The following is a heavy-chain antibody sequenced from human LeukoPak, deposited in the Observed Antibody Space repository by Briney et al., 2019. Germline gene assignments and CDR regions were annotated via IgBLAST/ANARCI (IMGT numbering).Heavy chain of an antibody. CDR1: GGSISNDHW. J-gene: IGHJ4*02. CDR2: IYHSGAT. D-gene: IGHD1/OR15-1a*01. V-gene: IGHV4-4*02. Sequence: SETLSLTCAVSGGSISNDHWWSWVRQPPEKGLEWIGEIYHSGATNCNPSLRGRVIISVDKSKNQVSLKLNSVTAADTAVYYCATQGTTTPGYYFDYWGQGTLVTASS. CDR3: ATQGTTTPGYYFDY.